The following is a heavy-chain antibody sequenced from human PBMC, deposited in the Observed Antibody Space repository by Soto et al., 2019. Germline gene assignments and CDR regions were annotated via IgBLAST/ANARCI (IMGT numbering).Heavy chain of an antibody. CDR1: GGSISSGGYY. Sequence: SETLSLTCTVSGGSISSGGYYWSWIRQHPGKGLEWVGYFYNSGSVFYNPSLKSRVTISVDTSKNQFSLKLISVTAADTAVYCCARGAVTNLYYYYYGMDVWGQGTTVTVSS. V-gene: IGHV4-31*03. CDR3: ARGAVTNLYYYYYGMDV. D-gene: IGHD4-4*01. J-gene: IGHJ6*02. CDR2: FYNSGSV.